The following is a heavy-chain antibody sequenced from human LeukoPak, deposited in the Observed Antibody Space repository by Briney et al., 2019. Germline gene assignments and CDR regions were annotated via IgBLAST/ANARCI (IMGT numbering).Heavy chain of an antibody. J-gene: IGHJ4*02. D-gene: IGHD2-15*01. Sequence: GESLKISCRGSGYSFTSYWIGWVRQMPGKGLEWMGIIYTGDSDSRYSPSFQGQVTISADKYISTAYLQWSSLKASDTAMYYCARLLRDYFDYWGQGTLVTVSS. CDR2: IYTGDSDS. V-gene: IGHV5-51*01. CDR1: GYSFTSYW. CDR3: ARLLRDYFDY.